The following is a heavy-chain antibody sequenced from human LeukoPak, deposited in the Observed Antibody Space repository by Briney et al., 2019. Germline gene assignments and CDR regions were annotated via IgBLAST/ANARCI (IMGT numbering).Heavy chain of an antibody. J-gene: IGHJ5*02. CDR2: LYHRGRT. Sequence: PSETLSLTCAVSGYSISSGYYWGWIRQPPGKGLEWIGSLYHRGRTHYNPSLKSRVTIPVDTSKNQFSLKLSSVTAADTAVYYCARGATGQLLDRFDPWREGTLVSVSS. V-gene: IGHV4-38-2*01. CDR1: GYSISSGYY. D-gene: IGHD2-2*02. CDR3: ARGATGQLLDRFDP.